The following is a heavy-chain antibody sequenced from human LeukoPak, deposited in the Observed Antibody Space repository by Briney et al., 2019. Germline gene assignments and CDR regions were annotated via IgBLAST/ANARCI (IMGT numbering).Heavy chain of an antibody. CDR2: IYPDDSDT. V-gene: IGHV5-51*01. CDR1: GYTFTIYW. D-gene: IGHD6-13*01. J-gene: IGHJ4*02. CDR3: ARHVSAAGTSLDY. Sequence: GESLKISCKGSGYTFTIYWIGWVRLMPGKGLEWMGIIYPDDSDTRYSPSFQGQVTISADKSINTAYLQWSSLKASDTAMYYCARHVSAAGTSLDYWGQGTLVTVSS.